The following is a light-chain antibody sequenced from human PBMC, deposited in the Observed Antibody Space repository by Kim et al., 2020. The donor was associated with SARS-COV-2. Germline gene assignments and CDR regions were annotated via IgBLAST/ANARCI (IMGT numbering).Light chain of an antibody. CDR1: LLRSYY. CDR2: GKN. V-gene: IGLV3-19*01. CDR3: STRDSSANLPEM. Sequence: LGKTVRIIRQGDLLRSYYATWNQQKPGPAPVLVMFGKNNRPSGIPDRFSGSSSGSTASLTITGAQAEDEADYYCSTRDSSANLPEMFGGGTMLTVL. J-gene: IGLJ3*02.